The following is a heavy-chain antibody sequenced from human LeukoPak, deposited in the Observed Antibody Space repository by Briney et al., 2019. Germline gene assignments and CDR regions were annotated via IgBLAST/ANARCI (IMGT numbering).Heavy chain of an antibody. Sequence: PSGTLSLTCAVSGGSISSSNWWSWVRQPPGKGLEWIGEIYHSGSTNYNPSLKSRVTISVDKSKNQFSLKLSSVTAADTAVYYCARGTMPYSSSWFDYWGQGTLVTVSS. CDR2: IYHSGST. J-gene: IGHJ4*02. CDR1: GGSISSSNW. D-gene: IGHD6-13*01. V-gene: IGHV4-4*02. CDR3: ARGTMPYSSSWFDY.